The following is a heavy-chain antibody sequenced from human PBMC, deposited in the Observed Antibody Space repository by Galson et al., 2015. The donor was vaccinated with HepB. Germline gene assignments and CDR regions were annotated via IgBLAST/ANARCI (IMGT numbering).Heavy chain of an antibody. J-gene: IGHJ4*02. D-gene: IGHD3-10*01. V-gene: IGHV3-74*01. Sequence: SLRLSCAASGFGFSSYWIHWVRQAPGKGLVWVSHLNSDGSTTRYADSVKGRFTISRDNAKNTVYLQINSLRAEDTAVYYCARDPNYYTSGSQGYWGQGTLVTVSS. CDR1: GFGFSSYW. CDR2: LNSDGSTT. CDR3: ARDPNYYTSGSQGY.